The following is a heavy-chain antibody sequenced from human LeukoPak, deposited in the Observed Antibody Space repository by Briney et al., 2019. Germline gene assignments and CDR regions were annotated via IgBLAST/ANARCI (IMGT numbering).Heavy chain of an antibody. CDR3: ARGRTPYYYDSSGYKYYFDY. CDR1: GGSFSGYD. V-gene: IGHV4-34*01. D-gene: IGHD3-22*01. Sequence: SETLSLTCAVYGGSFSGYDWSWIRQPPGKGLKWIGEINHSGSTNYNPFLKSRVTISVDTSKNQFSLKLSSVTAADTAVYYCARGRTPYYYDSSGYKYYFDYWGQGTLVTVSS. CDR2: INHSGST. J-gene: IGHJ4*02.